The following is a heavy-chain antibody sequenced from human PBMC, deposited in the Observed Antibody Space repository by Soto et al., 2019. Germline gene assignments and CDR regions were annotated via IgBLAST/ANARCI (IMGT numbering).Heavy chain of an antibody. D-gene: IGHD1-7*01. CDR1: GYTFTGYY. Sequence: ASVKVSCTASGYTFTGYYIHWVRQAPGQGLEWIGWINVYNANTEYAQNLQGRLTMTSDTSTTTAYMELRGLRSDDTGVYYCAREGGYGNYQDAAFDIWGQGTMVT. CDR3: AREGGYGNYQDAAFDI. CDR2: INVYNANT. V-gene: IGHV1-18*04. J-gene: IGHJ3*02.